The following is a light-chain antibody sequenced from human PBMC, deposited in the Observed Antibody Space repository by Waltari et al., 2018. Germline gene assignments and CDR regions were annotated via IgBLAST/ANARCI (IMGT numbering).Light chain of an antibody. J-gene: IGLJ1*01. CDR2: EVT. CDR3: CSYAGVSNFV. CDR1: SSDVGSYRF. V-gene: IGLV2-23*02. Sequence: QSALTQPASVSGSPGQSITISCTGTSSDVGSYRFVSWYQQCPGKAPKLILYEVTKRPSGVSNMFSGSKSGNTASLTIAGLQADDEADYYCCSYAGVSNFVFGTGTKVTVL.